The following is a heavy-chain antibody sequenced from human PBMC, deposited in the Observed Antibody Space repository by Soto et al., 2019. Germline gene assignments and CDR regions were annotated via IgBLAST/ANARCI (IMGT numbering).Heavy chain of an antibody. CDR3: AKDEGTTGTRWWAWDVFDV. J-gene: IGHJ3*01. Sequence: GGSLRLSCAASGFTFSSYAMSWVRQAPGKGLEWVAGISGSGSSTYFADSVKGRFSISRDNSKNTLYLQMNSLRAEDTAVYYCAKDEGTTGTRWWAWDVFDVWGQGTMVTVSS. CDR1: GFTFSSYA. CDR2: ISGSGSST. D-gene: IGHD4-17*01. V-gene: IGHV3-23*01.